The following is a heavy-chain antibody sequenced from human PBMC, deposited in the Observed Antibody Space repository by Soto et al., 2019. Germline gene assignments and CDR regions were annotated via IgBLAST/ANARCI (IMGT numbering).Heavy chain of an antibody. CDR3: ARAGLMTTVLKFDY. CDR1: GGSISSGDYY. V-gene: IGHV4-30-4*01. J-gene: IGHJ4*02. CDR2: IYYGGST. Sequence: PSETLSLTCFVSGGSISSGDYYWSWIRQPPGKGLEWIGYIYYGGSTSYNPSLRSRVSISVDTSKNQFSLKLSSVTAADTAVYYCARAGLMTTVLKFDYWGKGTLGIVSS. D-gene: IGHD4-17*01.